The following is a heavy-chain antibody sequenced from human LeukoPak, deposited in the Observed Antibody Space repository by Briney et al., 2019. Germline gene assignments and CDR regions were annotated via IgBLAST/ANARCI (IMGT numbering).Heavy chain of an antibody. V-gene: IGHV3-53*01. J-gene: IGHJ3*02. Sequence: GGSLRLSCAASGFTVSSSYMYWVRQAPGKGLEWVSFFYRGDSTYYAESVRGRFTISRDNAKNSLYLQMNSLRAEDTAVYYCAGSYDSSGSDAFDIWGQGTMVTVSS. D-gene: IGHD3-22*01. CDR1: GFTVSSSY. CDR3: AGSYDSSGSDAFDI. CDR2: FYRGDST.